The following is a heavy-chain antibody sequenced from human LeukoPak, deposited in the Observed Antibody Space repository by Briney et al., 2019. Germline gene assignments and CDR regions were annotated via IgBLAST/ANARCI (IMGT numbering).Heavy chain of an antibody. CDR2: IYYSGST. CDR1: GGSISSGGYY. Sequence: PSETLSLTCTVSGGSISSGGYYWGWIRQHPGKGLEWIGYIYYSGSTYYNPSLKSRVTISVDTSKNQFSLKLSSVTAADTAVYYCARGNVAMVRGDAFDIWGQGTMVTVSS. D-gene: IGHD3-10*01. J-gene: IGHJ3*02. V-gene: IGHV4-31*03. CDR3: ARGNVAMVRGDAFDI.